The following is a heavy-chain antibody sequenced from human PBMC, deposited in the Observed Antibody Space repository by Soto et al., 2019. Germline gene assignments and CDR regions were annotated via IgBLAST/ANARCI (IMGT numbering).Heavy chain of an antibody. Sequence: ASVKVSCKVSGYTLTELSMHWVRQAPGKGLEWMGGFDPEDGETIYAQKFQGRVTMTEDTSTDTAYMELSSLRSEDTAVYYCATKEVGVDIIYYYYGMDVWGQGPTVTVSS. J-gene: IGHJ6*02. V-gene: IGHV1-24*01. CDR1: GYTLTELS. D-gene: IGHD2-21*01. CDR2: FDPEDGET. CDR3: ATKEVGVDIIYYYYGMDV.